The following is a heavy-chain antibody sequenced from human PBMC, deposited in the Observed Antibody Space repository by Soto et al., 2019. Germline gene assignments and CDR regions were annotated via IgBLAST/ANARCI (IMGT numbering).Heavy chain of an antibody. V-gene: IGHV3-33*01. J-gene: IGHJ4*01. CDR3: ATSRYCSGGSCYSPPDY. CDR2: IWDDGSNK. CDR1: GFTFSSYC. D-gene: IGHD2-15*01. Sequence: QVQLVESGGGVVQPGRSLRLSCAASGFTFSSYCMHWVRQAPGKGLEWVAVIWDDGSNKYYADSVKGRFTISRDNSKNTLYLQKNSLRAEHTTVYYCATSRYCSGGSCYSPPDYWGQGTLVTVSS.